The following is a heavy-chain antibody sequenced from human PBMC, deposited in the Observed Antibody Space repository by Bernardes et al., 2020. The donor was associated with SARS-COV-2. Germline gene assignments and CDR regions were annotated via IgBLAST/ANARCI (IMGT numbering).Heavy chain of an antibody. CDR2: IWYDGSNK. Sequence: GGSLRLSCAASGFTFSSYGMHWVRQAPGKGLEWVAVIWYDGSNKYYADSVKGRFTISRDNSKNTLYLQMNSLRAEDTAVYYCARYYYDSSGYRHYYYYGMDVWGQGTTVTVSS. CDR1: GFTFSSYG. J-gene: IGHJ6*02. CDR3: ARYYYDSSGYRHYYYYGMDV. V-gene: IGHV3-33*01. D-gene: IGHD3-22*01.